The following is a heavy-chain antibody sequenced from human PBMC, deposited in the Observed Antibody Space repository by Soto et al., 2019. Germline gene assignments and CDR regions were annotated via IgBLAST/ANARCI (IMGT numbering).Heavy chain of an antibody. V-gene: IGHV1-8*01. CDR2: MNPGSGDT. J-gene: IGHJ5*02. CDR3: ARMATFGSLNWFDP. CDR1: VYSFTNND. D-gene: IGHD3-16*01. Sequence: ASVKVSCKASVYSFTNNDVTCVRQATGHGLEWMGWMNPGSGDTGYAQKFQGRVTMTRDISIATAYMELSSLRSDDTAIYYCARMATFGSLNWFDPWGQGTLVTVSS.